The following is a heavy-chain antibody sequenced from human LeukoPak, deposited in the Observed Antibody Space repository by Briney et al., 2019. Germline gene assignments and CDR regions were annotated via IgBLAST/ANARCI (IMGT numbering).Heavy chain of an antibody. J-gene: IGHJ4*02. V-gene: IGHV4-34*01. D-gene: IGHD1-26*01. Sequence: SETQSLTCTVSGGSISSYYWSWIRQPPGKGLEWIGEINHSGSTNYNPSLKSRVTISVDTSKNQFSLKLSSVTAADTAVYYCARDRIVGATTYFDYWGQGTLVTVSS. CDR1: GGSISSYY. CDR2: INHSGST. CDR3: ARDRIVGATTYFDY.